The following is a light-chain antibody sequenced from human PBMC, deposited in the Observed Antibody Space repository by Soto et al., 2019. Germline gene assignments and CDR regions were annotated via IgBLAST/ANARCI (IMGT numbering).Light chain of an antibody. CDR3: QVWDSGSAHVL. CDR1: NIGSKG. Sequence: SYELTQPPSVSVAPGETARGSCGGNNIGSKGVHWYQQKPGQAPVLVIYSDTDLPPVIPERFSGSNSANMATLTISRVEAGDEADYYCQVWDSGSAHVLFGGGTKVTVL. V-gene: IGLV3-21*01. J-gene: IGLJ2*01. CDR2: SDT.